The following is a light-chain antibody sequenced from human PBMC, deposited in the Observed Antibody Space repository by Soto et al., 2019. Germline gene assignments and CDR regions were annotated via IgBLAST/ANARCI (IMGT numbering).Light chain of an antibody. Sequence: VLTQSPGTLSLSPGERATLSCRASQTLSSRHLAWYQQKPGQAPRLLIYGSSSRATDIPDRFSGSGSGTDFTLTISSLEPEDFAVYYCQQRSNWPRTFGQGTKVDI. CDR1: QTLSSRH. J-gene: IGKJ1*01. CDR3: QQRSNWPRT. V-gene: IGKV3D-20*02. CDR2: GSS.